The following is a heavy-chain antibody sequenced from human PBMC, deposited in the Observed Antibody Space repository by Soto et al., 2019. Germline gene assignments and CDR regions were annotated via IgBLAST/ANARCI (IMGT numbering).Heavy chain of an antibody. V-gene: IGHV1-18*01. D-gene: IGHD6-6*01. CDR2: ISAYNGNT. CDR1: GYTFTSYG. Sequence: QVQLVQSGAEVKKPGASVKVSCKASGYTFTSYGISWVRQAPGQGLEWMGWISAYNGNTNYAQKLQGRVTMTTDTSTSTAYMELRSLRSDDTAVYYRARDLFAEQYSSSYNTDYYGMDVWGQGTTVTVSS. J-gene: IGHJ6*02. CDR3: ARDLFAEQYSSSYNTDYYGMDV.